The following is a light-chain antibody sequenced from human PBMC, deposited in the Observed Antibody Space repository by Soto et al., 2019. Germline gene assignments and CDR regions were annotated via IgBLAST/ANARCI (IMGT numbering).Light chain of an antibody. Sequence: QSVLTQPPSASGSPGHSVTISCTGTSNDVGGYNYVSWYQHHPGKAPTLLLFEVNKRSSGVPDRFSGSKSGNTASLTVSGLQAEDEADYYCSSYAGSNTVVFGGGTKLTVL. V-gene: IGLV2-8*01. J-gene: IGLJ2*01. CDR1: SNDVGGYNY. CDR3: SSYAGSNTVV. CDR2: EVN.